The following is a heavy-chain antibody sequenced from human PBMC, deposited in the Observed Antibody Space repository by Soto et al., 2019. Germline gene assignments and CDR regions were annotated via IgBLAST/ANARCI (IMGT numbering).Heavy chain of an antibody. CDR1: GFTVSSNY. Sequence: GGSLRLSCAASGFTVSSNYMSWVRQAPGKGLEWVSVIYSGGSTYYADSVKGRFTISRDNSKNTLYLQMNSLRAEDTAVYYCARSQWELLSLFDYWGQGTLVTVSS. J-gene: IGHJ4*02. V-gene: IGHV3-66*01. D-gene: IGHD1-26*01. CDR2: IYSGGST. CDR3: ARSQWELLSLFDY.